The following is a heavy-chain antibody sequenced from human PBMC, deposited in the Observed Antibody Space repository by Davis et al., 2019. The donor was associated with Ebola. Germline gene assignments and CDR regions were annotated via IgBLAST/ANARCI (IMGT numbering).Heavy chain of an antibody. Sequence: SETLSLTCTVSGGSVSSGGYYWNWIRQPPGKGLEWIGYIYYSGSTDYNPSLKSRVTISVDTSKNQFSLKLGSVTAADTAVYYCARGSQWLGPDYWGQGTLVTVSS. CDR2: IYYSGST. V-gene: IGHV4-61*08. CDR3: ARGSQWLGPDY. J-gene: IGHJ4*02. CDR1: GGSVSSGGYY. D-gene: IGHD6-19*01.